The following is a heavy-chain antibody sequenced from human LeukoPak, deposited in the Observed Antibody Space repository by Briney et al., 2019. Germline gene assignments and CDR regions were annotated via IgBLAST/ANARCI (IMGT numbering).Heavy chain of an antibody. CDR2: ITSSSSII. CDR1: GFTFRSYG. D-gene: IGHD2-8*01. J-gene: IGHJ6*03. CDR3: ARDRDIVLRGTDYCYMDV. V-gene: IGHV3-48*01. Sequence: GGSLRLSCAASGFTFRSYGMHWVRQAPGKGLEWVSYITSSSSIIYYGDSVEGRFTISRDNAKNSLYLQMNSLRAEDTAVYYCARDRDIVLRGTDYCYMDVWGKGTTVTVSS.